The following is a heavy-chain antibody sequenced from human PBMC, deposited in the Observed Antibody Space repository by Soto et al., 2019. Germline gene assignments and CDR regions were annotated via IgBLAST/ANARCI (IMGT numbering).Heavy chain of an antibody. CDR2: INAGGDTI. Sequence: GGSLRLSCAASGFTFSGYFMSWIRQPPGKGLEWISYINAGGDTIYYADSVKGRFTISRDNARSSLFLQMDSLTDDDTAVYYCGRTEGYNWNSVVVHWGQGTLVTVSS. V-gene: IGHV3-11*01. CDR1: GFTFSGYF. J-gene: IGHJ4*02. D-gene: IGHD1-7*01. CDR3: GRTEGYNWNSVVVH.